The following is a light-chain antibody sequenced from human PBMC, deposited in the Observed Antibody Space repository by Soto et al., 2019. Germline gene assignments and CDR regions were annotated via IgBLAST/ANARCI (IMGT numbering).Light chain of an antibody. CDR3: QVWDSSSDHVV. CDR1: NIGGKS. Sequence: SYELTQPPSVSVAPGQTARITCGGNNIGGKSVHWYQQKPGQAPVLVVNDVSDRPSGIPERFPGSKSGNTATLTISRVEAGDEADYYCQVWDSSSDHVVFGGGTKLTVL. V-gene: IGLV3-21*02. CDR2: DVS. J-gene: IGLJ3*02.